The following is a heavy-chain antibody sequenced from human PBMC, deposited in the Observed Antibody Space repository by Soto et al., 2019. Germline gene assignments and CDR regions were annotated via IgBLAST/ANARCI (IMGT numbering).Heavy chain of an antibody. Sequence: SETLSLTCTVSGGSISSGGYYWSWIRQHPGKGLEWIGYIYYSGSTYYNPSLKSRVTISVDTSKNQFSLKLSSVTAADTAVYYCARARRTLGYCSGGSCPGWFDPWGQGTLVTVSS. CDR1: GGSISSGGYY. J-gene: IGHJ5*02. CDR3: ARARRTLGYCSGGSCPGWFDP. CDR2: IYYSGST. V-gene: IGHV4-31*03. D-gene: IGHD2-15*01.